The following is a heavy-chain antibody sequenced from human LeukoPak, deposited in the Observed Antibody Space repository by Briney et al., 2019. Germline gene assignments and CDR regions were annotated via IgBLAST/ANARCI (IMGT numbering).Heavy chain of an antibody. CDR2: IYYSGST. J-gene: IGHJ4*02. D-gene: IGHD6-6*01. Sequence: SETLSLTCTVSGGSISSYYWSWIRQPPGKGLEWIGYIYYSGSTNYNPSLKSRVTISVDTSKNQFSPKLSSVTAADTAVYYCARLLEYSSSLDYWGQGTLVTVSS. V-gene: IGHV4-59*01. CDR1: GGSISSYY. CDR3: ARLLEYSSSLDY.